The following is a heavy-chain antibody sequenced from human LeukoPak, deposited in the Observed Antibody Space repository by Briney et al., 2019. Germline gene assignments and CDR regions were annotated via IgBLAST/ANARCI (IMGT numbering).Heavy chain of an antibody. CDR3: GKEQYSSGWSLRAFDI. CDR2: VSVRGGST. J-gene: IGHJ3*02. V-gene: IGHV3-23*01. CDR1: GFTFSSYA. D-gene: IGHD6-19*01. Sequence: PGGSLRLSCAASGFTFSSYAMSWVRQAPGKGLEWVSGVSVRGGSTYYADSVKGRFTISRDHSKNTLYLQMNSLRTEDTALYYCGKEQYSSGWSLRAFDIWGQGTMVTVSS.